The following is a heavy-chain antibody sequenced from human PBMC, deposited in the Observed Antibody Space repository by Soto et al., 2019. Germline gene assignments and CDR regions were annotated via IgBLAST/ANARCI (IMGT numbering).Heavy chain of an antibody. CDR2: IDPSDSYT. CDR3: ARDSYCSGGSCYSYYYYGMDV. D-gene: IGHD2-15*01. Sequence: PGESLKISCKGSGYSFTSYWISWVRQMPGKGLEWMGRIDPSDSYTNYSPSFQGHVTISADKSIGTAYLQWSSLKASDTAMYYCARDSYCSGGSCYSYYYYGMDVWGQGTTVTVSS. CDR1: GYSFTSYW. V-gene: IGHV5-10-1*01. J-gene: IGHJ6*02.